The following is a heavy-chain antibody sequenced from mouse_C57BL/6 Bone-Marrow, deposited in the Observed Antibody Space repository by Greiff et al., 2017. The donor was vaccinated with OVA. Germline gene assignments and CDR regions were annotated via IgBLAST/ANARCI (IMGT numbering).Heavy chain of an antibody. CDR3: ALYYYGSSPYWYFEV. CDR1: GFTFSSYG. D-gene: IGHD1-1*01. J-gene: IGHJ1*03. CDR2: ISSGGSYT. Sequence: EVKLVDSGGDLVKPGGSLKLSCAASGFTFSSYGMSWVRQTPDKRLEWVATISSGGSYTYYPDSVKGRFTISRDNAKNTLYLQMSSLKSEDTAMYYCALYYYGSSPYWYFEVWGTGTTVTVSS. V-gene: IGHV5-6*01.